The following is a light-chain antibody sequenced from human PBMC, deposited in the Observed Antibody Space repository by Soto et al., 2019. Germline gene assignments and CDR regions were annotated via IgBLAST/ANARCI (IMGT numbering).Light chain of an antibody. V-gene: IGLV1-40*01. CDR2: GNS. CDR3: QSYDSSRSGSDV. CDR1: SSNVGAGYD. Sequence: QSVLTQPPSVSGAPGQRVTISCTGSSSNVGAGYDVHWYQQLPGTAPKLLIYGNSNRPSGVPDRFSGSKSGTSASLAITGLQAEDEADYYYQSYDSSRSGSDVFGTGTKPTVL. J-gene: IGLJ1*01.